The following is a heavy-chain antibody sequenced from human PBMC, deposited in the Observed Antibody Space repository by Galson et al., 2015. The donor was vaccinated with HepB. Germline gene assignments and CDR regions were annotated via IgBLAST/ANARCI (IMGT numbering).Heavy chain of an antibody. CDR2: INPSGGST. CDR1: GYTFTSYY. J-gene: IGHJ4*02. CDR3: ARDTRLDYYYDSSGFPPTFDY. V-gene: IGHV1-46*01. Sequence: CKASGYTFTSYYMHWVRQAPGQGLEWMGIINPSGGSTSYAQKFQGRVTMTRDTSTSTVYMELSSLRSEDTAVYYCARDTRLDYYYDSSGFPPTFDYWGQGTLVTVSS. D-gene: IGHD3-22*01.